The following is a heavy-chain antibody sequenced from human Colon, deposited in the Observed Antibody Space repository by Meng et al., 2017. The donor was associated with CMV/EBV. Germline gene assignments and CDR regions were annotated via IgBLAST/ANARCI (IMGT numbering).Heavy chain of an antibody. J-gene: IGHJ6*02. CDR3: ARALLWGCGGDCYEDYYGMDV. CDR1: GFTFSSYA. V-gene: IGHV3-30-3*01. D-gene: IGHD2-21*01. CDR2: ISYDGSNK. Sequence: GESLKISCAASGFTFSSYAMHWVRQAPGKGLEWVAVISYDGSNKYYADSVKGRSTISRDNSKNTLYLQMNSLRAEDTAVYYCARALLWGCGGDCYEDYYGMDVWGQGTTVTVSS.